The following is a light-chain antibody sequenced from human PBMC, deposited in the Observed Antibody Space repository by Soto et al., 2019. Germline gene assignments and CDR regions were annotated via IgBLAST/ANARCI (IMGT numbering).Light chain of an antibody. V-gene: IGKV3-11*01. CDR3: QQRSNWPRTT. CDR1: QSVSSY. J-gene: IGKJ5*01. CDR2: DAS. Sequence: EIVLTQSPATLSLSPGERATLSCRASQSVSSYLAWYQQKPGQAPRLLIYDASNRATGIPARFSGSGSGTDFTLTISSQEPEDFAVYYCQQRSNWPRTTFGQGTRLEIK.